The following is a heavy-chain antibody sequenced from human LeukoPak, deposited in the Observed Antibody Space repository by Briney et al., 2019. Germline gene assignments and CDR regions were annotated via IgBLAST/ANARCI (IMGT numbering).Heavy chain of an antibody. J-gene: IGHJ3*02. CDR2: IYSGGST. D-gene: IGHD3-3*01. V-gene: IGHV3-53*01. Sequence: GGSLRLSCAASGFTVSSNYMSWVRQAPGKGLEWVSVIYSGGSTYYADSVKGRFTISRDNSKNTLYLQMNSLRAEDTAVYYCARGVRFLESFDIWGQGTMVTVSS. CDR1: GFTVSSNY. CDR3: ARGVRFLESFDI.